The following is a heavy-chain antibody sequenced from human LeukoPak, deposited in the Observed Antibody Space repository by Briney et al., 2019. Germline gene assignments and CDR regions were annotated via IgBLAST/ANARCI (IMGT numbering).Heavy chain of an antibody. D-gene: IGHD3-16*02. J-gene: IGHJ5*02. V-gene: IGHV4-39*01. Sequence: PSETLSLTCTVSGDSIRRSSYYWRWIRQPPGMGLEWIGTIYYRGNTYYNPSLKSRVTISVDTSKNQFSLKLSSVTAADTALYYCARHRALGRSLDWFDPWGQGTLVTVSS. CDR1: GDSIRRSSYY. CDR3: ARHRALGRSLDWFDP. CDR2: IYYRGNT.